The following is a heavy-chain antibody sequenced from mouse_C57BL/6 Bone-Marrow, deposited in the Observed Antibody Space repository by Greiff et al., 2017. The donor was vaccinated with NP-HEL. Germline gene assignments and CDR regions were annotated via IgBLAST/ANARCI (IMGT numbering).Heavy chain of an antibody. J-gene: IGHJ4*01. V-gene: IGHV10-1*01. CDR3: VRHQSYGKYYYAMDY. Sequence: EVKVVESGGGLVQPKGSLKLSCAASGFSFNTYAMNWVRQAPGKGLEWVARIRSKSNNYATYYADSVKDRFTISRDDSESMLYLQMNNLKTEDTAMYYCVRHQSYGKYYYAMDYWGQGTSVTVSS. D-gene: IGHD2-1*01. CDR2: IRSKSNNYAT. CDR1: GFSFNTYA.